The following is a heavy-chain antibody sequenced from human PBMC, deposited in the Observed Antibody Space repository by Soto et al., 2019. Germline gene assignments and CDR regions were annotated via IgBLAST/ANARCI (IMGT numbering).Heavy chain of an antibody. CDR2: FSGRDATT. J-gene: IGHJ5*02. Sequence: GGSLRLSCAASGFPFSSYTISWVRQAPGKGLEWVSSFSGRDATTYYADSVKGRFTISRDNSKNTLYLQMNSLRVEDTALYFCVRTIVGATKGGWFDPWGQGALVTVSS. CDR3: VRTIVGATKGGWFDP. CDR1: GFPFSSYT. V-gene: IGHV3-23*01. D-gene: IGHD1-26*01.